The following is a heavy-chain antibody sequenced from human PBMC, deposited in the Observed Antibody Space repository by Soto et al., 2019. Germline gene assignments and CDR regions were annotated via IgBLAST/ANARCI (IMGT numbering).Heavy chain of an antibody. CDR1: GFIFINYG. CDR3: AKRTGATAAPGFDY. J-gene: IGHJ4*02. D-gene: IGHD6-13*01. V-gene: IGHV3-23*01. CDR2: ISGGGTYT. Sequence: PGGSLRLSCAASGFIFINYGMSWVRQAPGKGLEWVAGISGGGTYTYYADSVQGRFTISRDNSTSTLYLQLNSLRAEDTAIYYCAKRTGATAAPGFDYWGQGTLVTVSS.